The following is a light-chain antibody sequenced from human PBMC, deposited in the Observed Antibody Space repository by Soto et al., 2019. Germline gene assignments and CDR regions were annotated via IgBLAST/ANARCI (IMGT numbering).Light chain of an antibody. Sequence: QSVLTQPPSASGTPGQRVTISCSGSRSNIGSNAVNWYQQLPGTAPKLLISSNNQRPSGVPDRFSGSKSGTSASLAISGLQSGDEADYYCAAWDDSLSGSYVFGTGTKLTVL. CDR2: SNN. J-gene: IGLJ1*01. CDR3: AAWDDSLSGSYV. CDR1: RSNIGSNA. V-gene: IGLV1-44*01.